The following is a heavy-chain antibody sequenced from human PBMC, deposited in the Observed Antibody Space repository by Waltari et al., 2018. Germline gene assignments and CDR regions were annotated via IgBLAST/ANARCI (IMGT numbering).Heavy chain of an antibody. V-gene: IGHV3-74*01. Sequence: EEQLVESGGGLVQPGESLRLPCAASGFTYSNHWLHWVRQDHGKGLVWVSRINGDGSTSNYADSVKGRFTISRDNTKKTLYLQMKRLRVEDTAVYYCARLAPKTYRSPVPGRDYYYGLDVWGQGTTVTVSS. CDR1: GFTYSNHW. D-gene: IGHD6-13*01. J-gene: IGHJ6*02. CDR3: ARLAPKTYRSPVPGRDYYYGLDV. CDR2: INGDGSTS.